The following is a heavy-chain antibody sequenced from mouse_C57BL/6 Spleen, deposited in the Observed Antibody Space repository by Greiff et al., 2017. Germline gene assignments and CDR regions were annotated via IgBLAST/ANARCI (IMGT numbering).Heavy chain of an antibody. CDR3: ARRTVLAKNDFDY. D-gene: IGHD1-1*01. J-gene: IGHJ2*01. Sequence: QVQLQQPGAELVKPGASVKLSCKASGYTFTSYWMHWVKQRPEQGLEWIGMINPNSGSTNYKEKFKSKATLTVDKSSSTAYMQLSSRTSEDSAVYYCARRTVLAKNDFDYWGQGTTLTVSS. V-gene: IGHV1-64*01. CDR1: GYTFTSYW. CDR2: INPNSGST.